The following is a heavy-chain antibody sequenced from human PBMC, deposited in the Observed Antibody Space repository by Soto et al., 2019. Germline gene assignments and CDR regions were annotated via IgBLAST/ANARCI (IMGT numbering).Heavy chain of an antibody. CDR3: ARAVGGPTANLDS. V-gene: IGHV1-3*05. J-gene: IGHJ4*02. Sequence: QVQLVQSGAEEKKPGASVKVSCKASGYTFTNYAMHWVRQAPGQRLEWMGWINAGNGNTKYSQKFQGRVTITRDTSASTAYMELSSMRSEDTAVYYCARAVGGPTANLDSWGQGTLVNVSS. CDR1: GYTFTNYA. D-gene: IGHD4-17*01. CDR2: INAGNGNT.